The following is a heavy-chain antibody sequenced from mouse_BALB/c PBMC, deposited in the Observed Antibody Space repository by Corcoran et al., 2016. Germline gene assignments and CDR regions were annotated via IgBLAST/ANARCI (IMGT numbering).Heavy chain of an antibody. CDR3: ARWDWYFDV. V-gene: IGHV14-3*02. CDR1: GFNNKDTS. Sequence: EVQLQQSRAELVKPGASVKLSCTASGFNNKDTSMHWVKQRPEQGLEWIGRIDPANGNTKYDPKFQGKATLTADTSSNTAYLQLSSLTSEDTAVYYCARWDWYFDVWGAGTTVTVSS. CDR2: IDPANGNT. J-gene: IGHJ1*01.